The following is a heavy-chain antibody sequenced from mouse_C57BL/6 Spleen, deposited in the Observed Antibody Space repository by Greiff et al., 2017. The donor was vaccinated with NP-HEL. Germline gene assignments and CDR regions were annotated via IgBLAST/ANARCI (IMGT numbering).Heavy chain of an antibody. CDR1: GYTFTSYW. CDR3: AREGIITTVVAPFAY. J-gene: IGHJ3*01. CDR2: INPSSGYT. D-gene: IGHD1-1*01. V-gene: IGHV1-7*01. Sequence: QVHVKQSGAELAKPGASVKLSCKASGYTFTSYWMHWVKQRPGQGLEWIGYINPSSGYTKYNQKFKDKATLTADKSSSTAYMQLSSLTYEDSAVYYCAREGIITTVVAPFAYWGQGTLVTVSA.